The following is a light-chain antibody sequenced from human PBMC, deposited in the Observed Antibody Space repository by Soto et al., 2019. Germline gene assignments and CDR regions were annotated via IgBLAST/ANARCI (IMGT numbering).Light chain of an antibody. CDR2: DVS. CDR1: SSDVGGYNY. J-gene: IGLJ2*01. V-gene: IGLV2-14*01. Sequence: QSVLTQPASVSGSPGQSITISCTGTSSDVGGYNYVSWYQQHPGKAPKLMIYDVSNRPSGVSNRFSGSKSGNTASLTISGLQAEDEAVYYCSSYTSSSTLGHVVFGGGTKVTVL. CDR3: SSYTSSSTLGHVV.